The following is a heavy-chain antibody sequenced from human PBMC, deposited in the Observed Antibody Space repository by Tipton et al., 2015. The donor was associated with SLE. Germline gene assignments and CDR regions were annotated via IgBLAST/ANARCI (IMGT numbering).Heavy chain of an antibody. J-gene: IGHJ3*02. CDR1: GGSFSGYY. D-gene: IGHD3-22*01. V-gene: IGHV4-34*01. Sequence: LRLSCAVYGGSFSGYYWSWIRQPPGKGLEWIGEINHSGSTNYNPSLKSRVTISVDTSKNQFSLKLSSVTAADTAVYYCAREPSTPYYHDSSGYAPGAFDIWGQGTMVTVSS. CDR3: AREPSTPYYHDSSGYAPGAFDI. CDR2: INHSGST.